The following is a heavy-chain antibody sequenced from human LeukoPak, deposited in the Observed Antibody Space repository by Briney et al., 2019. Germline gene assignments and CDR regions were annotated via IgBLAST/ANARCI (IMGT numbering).Heavy chain of an antibody. J-gene: IGHJ3*02. CDR1: GGTFSSYT. CDR2: IIPILGIA. D-gene: IGHD3-3*01. CDR3: ARKVLGEWLLGEAFDI. V-gene: IGHV1-69*02. Sequence: SVKVSCKASGGTFSSYTISWVRQAPGQGLEWMGRIIPILGIANYAQKFQGRATITADKSTSTAYMELSSLRSEDTAVYYCARKVLGEWLLGEAFDIWGQGTMVTVSS.